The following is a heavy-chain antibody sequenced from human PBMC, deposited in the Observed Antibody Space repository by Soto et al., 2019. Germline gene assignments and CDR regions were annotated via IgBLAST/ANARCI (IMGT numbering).Heavy chain of an antibody. Sequence: SVKVSCKASGGTFYTYTLSWVRQAPGQGLEWMGSITPIYPTTNYAEKFQGRLTVTADGSTNTAYMELNSLTSEDTAVYYCARIPRYSFPTSDDLDSWGQGTLVTVSS. J-gene: IGHJ4*02. CDR1: GGTFYTYT. D-gene: IGHD5-18*01. CDR2: ITPIYPTT. CDR3: ARIPRYSFPTSDDLDS. V-gene: IGHV1-69*13.